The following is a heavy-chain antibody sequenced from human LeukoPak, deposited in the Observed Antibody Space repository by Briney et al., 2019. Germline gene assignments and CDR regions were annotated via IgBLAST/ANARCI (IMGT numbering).Heavy chain of an antibody. CDR1: GGSISSYY. Sequence: SETLSLTCTVSGGSISSYYWSWIRQPAGKGLEWIGRIYTSGSTNYNPSLKSRVTMSVDTSKNQFSLRLNFVTAADTAVYSCARGARITIFGVVTAEYYFDYWGQGTLVTVSS. CDR3: ARGARITIFGVVTAEYYFDY. J-gene: IGHJ4*02. D-gene: IGHD3-3*01. CDR2: IYTSGST. V-gene: IGHV4-4*07.